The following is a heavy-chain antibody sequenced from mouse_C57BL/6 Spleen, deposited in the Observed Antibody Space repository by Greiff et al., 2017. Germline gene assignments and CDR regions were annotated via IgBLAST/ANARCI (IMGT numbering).Heavy chain of an antibody. D-gene: IGHD1-1*01. J-gene: IGHJ2*01. V-gene: IGHV1-15*01. CDR2: IDPETGGT. CDR1: GYTFTDYE. Sequence: QVQLQQSGAELVRPGASVTLSCKASGYTFTDYEMHWVKQTPVHGLEWIGAIDPETGGTAYNQKFKGKAILTADKSSSTAYMELRSLTSEDSAVYYCTLGNTTVVAHFDYWGQGTTLTVSS. CDR3: TLGNTTVVAHFDY.